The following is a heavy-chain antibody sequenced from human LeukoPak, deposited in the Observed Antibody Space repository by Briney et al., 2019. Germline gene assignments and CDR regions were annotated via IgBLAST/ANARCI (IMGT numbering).Heavy chain of an antibody. J-gene: IGHJ4*02. CDR2: TRNSSVI. Sequence: PGGSLRLSCVASGFTLSDYNMNWVRQAPGKGLEWISSTRNSSVIFYGDSVKGRLSVSRDNAKNSLYLQTSSLRVVDTAMYYCARGDGISHWGQETLVTVSS. CDR3: ARGDGISH. V-gene: IGHV3-69-1*01. D-gene: IGHD3-9*01. CDR1: GFTLSDYN.